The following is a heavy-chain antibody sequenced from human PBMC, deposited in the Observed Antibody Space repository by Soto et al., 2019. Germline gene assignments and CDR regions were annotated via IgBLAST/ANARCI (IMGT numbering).Heavy chain of an antibody. CDR2: ISYDGSNK. J-gene: IGHJ5*02. Sequence: PGGSLRLSCAASGFTFSSYGMHWVRQAPGKGLEWVAVISYDGSNKYYADSVKGRFTISRDNSKNTLYLQMNSLRAEDTAVYYCAKDLGTIFGVVNTRNNWFDPWGQGTLVTVSS. V-gene: IGHV3-30*18. CDR3: AKDLGTIFGVVNTRNNWFDP. D-gene: IGHD3-3*01. CDR1: GFTFSSYG.